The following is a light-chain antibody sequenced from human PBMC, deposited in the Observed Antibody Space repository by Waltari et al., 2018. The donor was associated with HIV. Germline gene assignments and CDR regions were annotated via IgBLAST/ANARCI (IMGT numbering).Light chain of an antibody. Sequence: EIVMTQSPATLSVSPGERATLSCRTSQSVSSNLAWYQQKPGQAPRLLIYGASTRATDIPARFSGSGSGTEFTLTISSLQSEDFAVYYCQQDNNWPVQHTFGQGTKLEIK. CDR1: QSVSSN. CDR3: QQDNNWPVQHT. J-gene: IGKJ2*01. V-gene: IGKV3-15*01. CDR2: GAS.